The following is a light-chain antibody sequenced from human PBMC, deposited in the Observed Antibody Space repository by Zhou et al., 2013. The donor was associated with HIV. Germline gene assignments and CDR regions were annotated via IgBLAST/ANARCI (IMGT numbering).Light chain of an antibody. CDR1: QGISSY. V-gene: IGKV1D-8*03. CDR3: LQFQRLPLS. CDR2: DAS. J-gene: IGKJ4*01. Sequence: VIWMTQSPSLLSASTGDRVTISCRMSQGISSYLAWYQQKPGKAPSLLIYDASNLQPEVPPRFSGSGSGTHFTLTINGLQPEDIGTYFCLQFQRLPLSFGGGTKVQMK.